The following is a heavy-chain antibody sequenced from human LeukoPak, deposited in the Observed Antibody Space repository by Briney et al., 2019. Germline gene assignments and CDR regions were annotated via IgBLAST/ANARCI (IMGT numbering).Heavy chain of an antibody. CDR2: INPSGGST. CDR3: AREASAAAKMDV. D-gene: IGHD6-13*01. Sequence: GASVKVSCKASGYTFTSYYMHWVRQAPGQGLEWMGIINPSGGSTSYAQKFQGRVTVTRDTSTSTVYMELSSLRSEDTAVYYCAREASAAAKMDVWGKGTTVTVSS. CDR1: GYTFTSYY. J-gene: IGHJ6*04. V-gene: IGHV1-46*03.